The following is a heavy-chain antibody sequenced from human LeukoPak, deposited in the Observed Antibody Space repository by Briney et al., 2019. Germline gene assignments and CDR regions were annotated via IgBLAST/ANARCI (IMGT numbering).Heavy chain of an antibody. D-gene: IGHD5-18*01. V-gene: IGHV3-15*01. Sequence: GGSLSLSYAASGFIFSNACMTWVRQAPGKGLEWVGHIKSKTDGGTTDFAAPVKGRFTISRDDSKNTLFLQMNSLKTEDTAVYYCTTGTWIQLWLPDYWGQGTLVTVSS. J-gene: IGHJ4*02. CDR2: IKSKTDGGTT. CDR3: TTGTWIQLWLPDY. CDR1: GFIFSNAC.